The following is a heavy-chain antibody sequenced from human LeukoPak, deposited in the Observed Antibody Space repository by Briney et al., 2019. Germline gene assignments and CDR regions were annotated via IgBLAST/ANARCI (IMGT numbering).Heavy chain of an antibody. CDR1: GFIFSNDG. Sequence: PGGSLRVSCAASGFIFSNDGMHWVRQAPGKGLEWVAVISYDGSNKNYADSVKGRFTISRDSSKNTLYLQMNSLRVEDTAVYYCAKDWAPYCGGDCYFKYWGQGTLVTASS. CDR2: ISYDGSNK. CDR3: AKDWAPYCGGDCYFKY. J-gene: IGHJ4*02. D-gene: IGHD2-21*02. V-gene: IGHV3-30*18.